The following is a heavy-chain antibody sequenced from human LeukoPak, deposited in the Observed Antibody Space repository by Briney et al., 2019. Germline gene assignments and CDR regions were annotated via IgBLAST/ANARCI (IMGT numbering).Heavy chain of an antibody. J-gene: IGHJ4*02. V-gene: IGHV1-46*01. CDR2: VNPSSGDT. D-gene: IGHD3-16*01. Sequence: ASVKVSCKTSGYTFTSYNMHWVRLAPGQGLERMGVVNPSSGDTSYEQKFQGRVTMTRDTSTNTVYMELSSLRSEDTAVYYCARRSVTFSFDYWGQGTLVTVSS. CDR3: ARRSVTFSFDY. CDR1: GYTFTSYN.